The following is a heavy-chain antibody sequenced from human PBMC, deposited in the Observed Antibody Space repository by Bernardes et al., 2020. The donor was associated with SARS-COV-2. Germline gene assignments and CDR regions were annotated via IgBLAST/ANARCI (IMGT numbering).Heavy chain of an antibody. CDR2: ISSSSSYI. CDR3: AREQYYYDSSGYFYGGP. D-gene: IGHD3-22*01. J-gene: IGHJ5*02. V-gene: IGHV3-21*01. Sequence: GSLRLSCVASGFTFSSYSMNWVRHAPGKGLEWVSSISSSSSYIYYADSVKGRFTISRDNAKNSLYLQMNSLRAEDTAVYYCAREQYYYDSSGYFYGGPWGQGTLVTVSS. CDR1: GFTFSSYS.